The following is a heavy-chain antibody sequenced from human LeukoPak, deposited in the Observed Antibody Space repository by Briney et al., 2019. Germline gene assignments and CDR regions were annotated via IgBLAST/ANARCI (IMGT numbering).Heavy chain of an antibody. D-gene: IGHD3-22*01. CDR3: ARVDSSGYGLDN. J-gene: IGHJ4*02. CDR2: ISGSGSYI. CDR1: GFTFSSYS. V-gene: IGHV3-21*01. Sequence: GRSLRLSCAASGFTFSSYSMNWVRQAPGKGLEWVSSISGSGSYIYYADSVKGRFTSSRDNAKNSLYLQMNSLRAEDTAVYYCARVDSSGYGLDNWGRGTLVTVSS.